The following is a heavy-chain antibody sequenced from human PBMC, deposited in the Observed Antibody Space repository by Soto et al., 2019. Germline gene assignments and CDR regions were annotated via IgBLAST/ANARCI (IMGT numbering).Heavy chain of an antibody. Sequence: GGSLRLSCASSGCTFSSYAMSWVRQAPGKGLEWVSAISGNGGSTYYADSVKGRFTISRDNSKNTLYLQMSSLRAEDTAVYYCVKERYDSSGYYYLPSYYYYYYGMDVWGQGTTVTVSS. CDR1: GCTFSSYA. V-gene: IGHV3-23*01. D-gene: IGHD3-22*01. CDR3: VKERYDSSGYYYLPSYYYYYYGMDV. J-gene: IGHJ6*02. CDR2: ISGNGGST.